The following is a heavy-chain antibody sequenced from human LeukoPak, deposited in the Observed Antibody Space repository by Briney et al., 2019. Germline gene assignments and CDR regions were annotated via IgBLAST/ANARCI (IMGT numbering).Heavy chain of an antibody. CDR1: GFTFRSTA. CDR3: AKSVPFVVDP. D-gene: IGHD2-15*01. V-gene: IGHV3-23*01. CDR2: ISGSGGST. Sequence: PGGSLRLSCTGSGFTFRSTAMRWDRQAPGKGLEWVSAISGSGGSTYYADSVKGRFTISRDNSKNTLYLQMKSLRAEDTAVYFCAKSVPFVVDPWGQGTLVTVSS. J-gene: IGHJ5*02.